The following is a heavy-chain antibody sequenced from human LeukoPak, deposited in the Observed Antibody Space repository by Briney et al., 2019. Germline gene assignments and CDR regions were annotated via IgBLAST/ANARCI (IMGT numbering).Heavy chain of an antibody. D-gene: IGHD6-13*01. CDR3: ARGSSPPYSSSWYAFDY. J-gene: IGHJ4*02. Sequence: SETLSLTCTVYGGSVSSGSYYWSWIRQPPGKGLEWIGYIYYSGSTNYNPSLKSRVTISVDTSKNQFSLKLSSVTAADTAVYYCARGSSPPYSSSWYAFDYWGQGTLVTVSS. CDR1: GGSVSSGSYY. V-gene: IGHV4-61*01. CDR2: IYYSGST.